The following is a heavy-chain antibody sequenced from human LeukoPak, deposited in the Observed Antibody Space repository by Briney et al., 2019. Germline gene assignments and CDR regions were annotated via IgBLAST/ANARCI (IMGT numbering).Heavy chain of an antibody. CDR3: ARGDLISDH. D-gene: IGHD2-8*01. V-gene: IGHV4-34*01. CDR2: INHSGNT. J-gene: IGHJ4*02. CDR1: GGSFSGYY. Sequence: SETLSLTCAVYGGSFSGYYWSWIRQPPGEGLEWIGEINHSGNTNYNPSLKSRVTISVDTSKNQFSLKLISVTVADTAVYYCARGDLISDHWGQGTLVTVSS.